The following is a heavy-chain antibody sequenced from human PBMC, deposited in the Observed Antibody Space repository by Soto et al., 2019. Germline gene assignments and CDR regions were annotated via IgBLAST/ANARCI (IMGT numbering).Heavy chain of an antibody. CDR3: ATPVGVEQQLVHEAFAL. CDR2: IYHSGST. J-gene: IGHJ3*01. D-gene: IGHD6-13*01. V-gene: IGHV4-39*01. CDR1: GGFISSSNCY. Sequence: QLQLQESGPGLVKPSETLSLTCTVSGGFISSSNCYWGWIRQPPGKGLEWIGSIYHSGSTYYNPSLKSRVTISLDTSKTQFSLKVISVTAAATAVYYCATPVGVEQQLVHEAFALWGQGTMVAVSS.